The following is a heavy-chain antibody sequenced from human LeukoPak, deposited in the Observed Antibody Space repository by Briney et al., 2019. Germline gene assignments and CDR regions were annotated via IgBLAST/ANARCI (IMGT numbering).Heavy chain of an antibody. CDR1: GFIFSSYG. CDR3: ARVFIGDYGDYELDY. D-gene: IGHD4-17*01. J-gene: IGHJ4*02. CDR2: ISSSSSTI. Sequence: GGSLRPSCAASGFIFSSYGMNWVRQAPGKGLEWVSYISSSSSTIYYADSVTGRFTLSRDNAKNSLYLQMNSLRAEDTAVYYCARVFIGDYGDYELDYWGQGTMVTVSS. V-gene: IGHV3-48*01.